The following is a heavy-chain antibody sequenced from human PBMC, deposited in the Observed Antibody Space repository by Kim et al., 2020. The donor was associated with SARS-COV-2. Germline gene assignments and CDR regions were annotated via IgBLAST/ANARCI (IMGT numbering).Heavy chain of an antibody. CDR2: ISFDGGNK. Sequence: GGSLRLSCAASGFTFSGSTIHWVRQAPGKGLEWVAVISFDGGNKYYADSVKGRFTISRDNSKNTLYLQMNSLRSEDTAVYYCARTYSGSYFYYFDYLGQG. D-gene: IGHD1-26*01. V-gene: IGHV3-30*04. CDR3: ARTYSGSYFYYFDY. CDR1: GFTFSGST. J-gene: IGHJ4*02.